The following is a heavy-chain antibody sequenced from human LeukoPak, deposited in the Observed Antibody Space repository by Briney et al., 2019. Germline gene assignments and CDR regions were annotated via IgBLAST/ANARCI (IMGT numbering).Heavy chain of an antibody. D-gene: IGHD2-15*01. CDR2: ISYDGNNK. J-gene: IGHJ6*02. CDR3: AKENQGYCSGGSCYGMDV. CDR1: GFTFSTYG. V-gene: IGHV3-30*18. Sequence: GRSLRLSCAASGFTFSTYGMHWVRQAPGKGLEWVAVISYDGNNKYYADSAKGRFTISRDNSKNTLFLQMNGLRTEDTAVYYCAKENQGYCSGGSCYGMDVRGQGTTVTVSS.